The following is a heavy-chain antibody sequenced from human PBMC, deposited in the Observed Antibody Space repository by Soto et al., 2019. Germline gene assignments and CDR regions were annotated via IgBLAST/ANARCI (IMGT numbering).Heavy chain of an antibody. D-gene: IGHD2-21*02. CDR1: GFSFSDYS. CDR3: ARLPKGSLVTA. Sequence: LVESGGALVYPGGSLRLSCIASGFSFSDYSMNWVRQAPGKGLQWVSYISSSSDKTYYADSVKGRFTVSRDNAKNALFLEMNSMSDDDTAKYYCARLPKGSLVTAWGQGTRVTVSS. J-gene: IGHJ4*02. CDR2: ISSSSDKT. V-gene: IGHV3-48*02.